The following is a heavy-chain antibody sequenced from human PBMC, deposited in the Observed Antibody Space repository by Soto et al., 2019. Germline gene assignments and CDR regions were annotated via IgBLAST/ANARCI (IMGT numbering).Heavy chain of an antibody. J-gene: IGHJ6*02. V-gene: IGHV1-46*01. CDR1: GYTFTSYY. D-gene: IGHD1-26*01. CDR2: INPSGGST. CDR3: ARAPHKLAGYYYYGMDV. Sequence: ASVKVSCKASGYTFTSYYMHWVRQAPGQGLEWMGIINPSGGSTSYAQKFQGRVTMTRDTSTSTVYMELSSLRSEDTAVYYCARAPHKLAGYYYYGMDVWGQGTTVTVSS.